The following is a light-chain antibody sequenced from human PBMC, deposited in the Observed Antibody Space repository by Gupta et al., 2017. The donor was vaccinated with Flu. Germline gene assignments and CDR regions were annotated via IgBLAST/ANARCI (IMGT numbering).Light chain of an antibody. J-gene: IGKJ2*01. CDR2: LSS. CDR3: IQALQTPYT. V-gene: IGKV2-28*01. Sequence: EIVMTQSPLSLPVTPGEPASISCRSTQSLLHSNGYNYLDWYLQRLGQPPQLLITLSSRRASGVPDRFSGSGSGTDFTLTIDRVEAEDVGVYYCIQALQTPYTFGQGTKLDIK. CDR1: QSLLHSNGYNY.